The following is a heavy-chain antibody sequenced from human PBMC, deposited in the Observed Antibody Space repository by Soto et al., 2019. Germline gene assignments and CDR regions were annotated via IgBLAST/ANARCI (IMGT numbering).Heavy chain of an antibody. J-gene: IGHJ6*02. CDR3: AKDLLYSSSWYYYYYGMDV. CDR2: ISYDGSNK. CDR1: GFTFSSYG. V-gene: IGHV3-30*18. Sequence: GGSLRLSCAASGFTFSSYGMHWVRQAPGKGLEWVAVISYDGSNKYYADSVKGRFTISRDNSKNTLYLQMNSLRAEDTAVYYCAKDLLYSSSWYYYYYGMDVWGPGTTVTVSS. D-gene: IGHD6-13*01.